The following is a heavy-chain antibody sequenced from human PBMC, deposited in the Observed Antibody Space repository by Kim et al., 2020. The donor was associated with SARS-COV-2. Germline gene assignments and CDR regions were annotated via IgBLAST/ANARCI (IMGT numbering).Heavy chain of an antibody. J-gene: IGHJ4*02. CDR3: ATTVFGGSNSRYYFDF. D-gene: IGHD3-3*01. V-gene: IGHV1-69*06. CDR1: GDTFNTYG. CDR2: MIPIFGTS. Sequence: SVKVSCKASGDTFNTYGISWVRQAPGQGLEWLGGMIPIFGTSRYAQKFQGRVTMTADKFTSTANMDLSSLTSEDTAVYYCATTVFGGSNSRYYFDFWGQGTLVTVSS.